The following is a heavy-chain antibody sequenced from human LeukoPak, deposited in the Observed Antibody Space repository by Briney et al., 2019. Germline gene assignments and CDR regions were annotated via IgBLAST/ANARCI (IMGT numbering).Heavy chain of an antibody. J-gene: IGHJ4*02. CDR3: ARNGEGGSYPSTY. D-gene: IGHD1-26*01. V-gene: IGHV1-46*01. CDR2: ISPSGANT. Sequence: GASVKVSCKASGYTFTRYYMHWVRQAPGQGLEWMGIISPSGANTAYAQKFQGRVTMTSDTSKSTVYMELSSLRSEDTAVYYCARNGEGGSYPSTYWGQGTLVIVSS. CDR1: GYTFTRYY.